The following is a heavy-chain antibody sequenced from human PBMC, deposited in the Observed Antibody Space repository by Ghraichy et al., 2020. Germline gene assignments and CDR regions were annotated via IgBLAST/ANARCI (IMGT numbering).Heavy chain of an antibody. CDR1: GGSFSGYY. CDR3: ARDFRGVISAYYYYYGMDV. CDR2: INHSGST. V-gene: IGHV4-34*01. J-gene: IGHJ6*02. D-gene: IGHD3-10*01. Sequence: SETLSLTCAVYGGSFSGYYWSWIRQPPGKGLEWIGEINHSGSTNYNPSLKSRVTISVDTSKNQFSLKLSSVTAADTAVYYCARDFRGVISAYYYYYGMDVWGQGTTVTVSS.